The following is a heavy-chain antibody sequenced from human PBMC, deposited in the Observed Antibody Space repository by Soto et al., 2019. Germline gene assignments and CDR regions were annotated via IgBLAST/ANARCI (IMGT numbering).Heavy chain of an antibody. J-gene: IGHJ5*01. CDR1: GDSISNLDYF. V-gene: IGHV4-30-4*01. CDR2: IYKSSTT. D-gene: IGHD7-27*01. Sequence: SETLSLTCSVSGDSISNLDYFWAWIRQPPGQALEYIGYIYKSSTTYYNPSFESRVAISVDTSKSQFSLNVTSVTAADTAVYFCARGRYCLTGRCFPNWFDSWGQGALVTVSS. CDR3: ARGRYCLTGRCFPNWFDS.